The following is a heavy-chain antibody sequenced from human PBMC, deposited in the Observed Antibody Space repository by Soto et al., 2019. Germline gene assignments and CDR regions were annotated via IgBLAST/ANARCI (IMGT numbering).Heavy chain of an antibody. CDR3: ARFQRGVYSGYVGYFDY. J-gene: IGHJ4*02. CDR2: ISAYNGNT. CDR1: GYTFTSYG. D-gene: IGHD5-12*01. V-gene: IGHV1-18*01. Sequence: GASVKVSCKASGYTFTSYGISWVRQAPGQGLEWVGWISAYNGNTNYAQKLQGRVTMTTDTSTSTAYMELRSLRSDDTAVYYCARFQRGVYSGYVGYFDYWGQGTLVTVSS.